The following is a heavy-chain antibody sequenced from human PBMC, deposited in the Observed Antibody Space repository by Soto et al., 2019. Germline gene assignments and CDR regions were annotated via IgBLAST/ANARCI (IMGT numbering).Heavy chain of an antibody. J-gene: IGHJ4*02. V-gene: IGHV3-23*01. D-gene: IGHD1-26*01. CDR3: PKHSLPYY. Sequence: GSLRLSCGVSGFPFAPSTMSWVRQAPGKGLGWVSTISVSVGSTYSADSVQGRFTVSXXXXXXTXFXRXXXLTAEDTAVYYCPKHSLPYYWGQGILITV. CDR2: ISVSVGST. CDR1: GFPFAPST.